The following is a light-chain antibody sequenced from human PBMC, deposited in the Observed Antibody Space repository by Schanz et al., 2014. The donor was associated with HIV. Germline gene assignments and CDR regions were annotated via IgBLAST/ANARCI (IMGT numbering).Light chain of an antibody. V-gene: IGKV3D-15*01. J-gene: IGKJ1*01. CDR1: QTVSSN. Sequence: EIVLTQSPVILSLSPGERATLSCRASQTVSSNSLGWYQQKRGQVPRLLIYSASRRANGIPDRFSGSGSGTEFTLTISSLQSEDFAVYYCQQYNNWPRTFGQGTKVEIK. CDR2: SAS. CDR3: QQYNNWPRT.